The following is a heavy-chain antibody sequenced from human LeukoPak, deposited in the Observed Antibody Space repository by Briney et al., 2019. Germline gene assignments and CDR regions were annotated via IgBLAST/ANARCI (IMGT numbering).Heavy chain of an antibody. CDR2: IYSGGGT. Sequence: GGSLRLSCSASGFTLSGNYTSWRPQAPGKGLEWVSVIYSGGGTYYAGSVKGRFTISRDNSKNTLYLQMNSLRADDTAVYFCARVVPIGSCWDAFDVWGGGPKVTVSS. J-gene: IGHJ3*01. CDR1: GFTLSGNY. D-gene: IGHD6-19*01. V-gene: IGHV3-53*01. CDR3: ARVVPIGSCWDAFDV.